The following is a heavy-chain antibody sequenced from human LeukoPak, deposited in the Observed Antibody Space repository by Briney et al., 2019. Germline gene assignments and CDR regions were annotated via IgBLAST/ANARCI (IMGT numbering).Heavy chain of an antibody. D-gene: IGHD3-10*01. J-gene: IGHJ4*02. CDR3: ARAHTMVRGGHDY. CDR2: IYHSGST. Sequence: SQTLSLTCAVSGGSISSGGYSWSWIRQPPGKGLEWIGHIYHSGSTYYNPSLKSRVTISVDRSKNQFSLKLSSVTAADTAVYYCARAHTMVRGGHDYWGQGTLVTVSS. V-gene: IGHV4-30-2*01. CDR1: GGSISSGGYS.